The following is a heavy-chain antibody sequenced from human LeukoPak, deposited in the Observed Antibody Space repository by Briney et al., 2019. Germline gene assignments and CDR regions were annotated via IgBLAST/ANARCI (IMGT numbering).Heavy chain of an antibody. CDR2: INPNTGGT. V-gene: IGHV1-2*02. CDR1: GYTFTNYG. Sequence: ASVKVSCKASGYTFTNYGISWVRQAPGQGFEWMGWINPNTGGTNYAQKFKGRVLMTRDTSISTAYLELSSLKSDDTAVYYCARVGYCSRGVCYNYDYWGQGTQVTVSS. CDR3: ARVGYCSRGVCYNYDY. J-gene: IGHJ4*02. D-gene: IGHD2-8*01.